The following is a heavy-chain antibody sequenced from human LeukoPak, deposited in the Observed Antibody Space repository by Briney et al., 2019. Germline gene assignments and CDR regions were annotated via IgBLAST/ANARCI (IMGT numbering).Heavy chain of an antibody. D-gene: IGHD1-1*01. CDR1: GFSFSNYW. V-gene: IGHV3-74*01. Sequence: PGGSLTLSCVASGFSFSNYWMYWGRQAPGKGLVWVSRINSDGSYTDYADSAKGRFTISRDNAKDTLYMQRNSLRADDTAVYYCARADNWQSGGAWGQGTLVTVSS. CDR2: INSDGSYT. J-gene: IGHJ5*02. CDR3: ARADNWQSGGA.